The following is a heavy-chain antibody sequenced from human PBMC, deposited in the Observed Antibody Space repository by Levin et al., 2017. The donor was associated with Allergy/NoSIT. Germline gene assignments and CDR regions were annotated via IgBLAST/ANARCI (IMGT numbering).Heavy chain of an antibody. Sequence: PGGSLRLSCAASGFTFSSYWIHWIRQAPGKGLVWVSLTNADGSSTRYADSVRGRFTVSRDNAKNTLYLQMNSLRAEDTAIYYCVRDIQFRQDYWGQGTLVTVSS. CDR1: GFTFSSYW. V-gene: IGHV3-74*01. D-gene: IGHD5-24*01. J-gene: IGHJ4*02. CDR2: TNADGSST. CDR3: VRDIQFRQDY.